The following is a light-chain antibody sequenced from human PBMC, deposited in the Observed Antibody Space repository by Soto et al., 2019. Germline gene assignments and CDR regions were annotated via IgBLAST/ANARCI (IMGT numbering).Light chain of an antibody. V-gene: IGKV3D-15*01. J-gene: IGKJ4*01. CDR1: QSVNIY. CDR2: GAS. CDR3: QQYDDWLRLT. Sequence: EIVMTQSPATLSVSPGERATLSCRARQSVNIYLAWYQQIPGQAPRLLIFGASYRATGIPARFSGSGSGTEFNLTISSLQSEDFAVYFCQQYDDWLRLTFGGGTKVEIK.